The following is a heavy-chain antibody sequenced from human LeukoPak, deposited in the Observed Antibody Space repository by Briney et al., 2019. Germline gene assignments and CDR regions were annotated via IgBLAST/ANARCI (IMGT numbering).Heavy chain of an antibody. CDR2: INWNGGST. CDR3: AKDRAGIAVAGAIY. Sequence: GGSLRLSCAASGFTFDDYGMSWVRQAPGKGLEWVSGINWNGGSTGYADSVKGRFTISRDNAKNSLYLQMNSLRAEDTAVYYCAKDRAGIAVAGAIYWGQGTLVTVSS. V-gene: IGHV3-20*04. CDR1: GFTFDDYG. D-gene: IGHD6-19*01. J-gene: IGHJ4*02.